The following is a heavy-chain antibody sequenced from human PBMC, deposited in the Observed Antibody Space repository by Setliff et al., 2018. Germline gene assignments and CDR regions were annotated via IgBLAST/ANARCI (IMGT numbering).Heavy chain of an antibody. J-gene: IGHJ4*01. Sequence: ASVKVSCKVSGYTLTEFAMQWVRQAPGEGLEWMGGFDPENGEMIYAQKFQGRVTMTEDTSTDTAYMELGSLRSEDTAVYYCATKDYDTSGYYRPFGFWGQGTLVTVSA. CDR1: GYTLTEFA. CDR3: ATKDYDTSGYYRPFGF. CDR2: FDPENGEM. V-gene: IGHV1-24*01. D-gene: IGHD3-22*01.